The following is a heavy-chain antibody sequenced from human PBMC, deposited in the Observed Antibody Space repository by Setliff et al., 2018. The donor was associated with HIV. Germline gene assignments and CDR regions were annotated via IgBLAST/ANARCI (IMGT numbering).Heavy chain of an antibody. CDR1: GGSLSGYY. J-gene: IGHJ4*02. V-gene: IGHV4-34*01. CDR3: ARGGDTNALDY. Sequence: SETLSLTCGIYGGSLSGYYWSWIRQTPGKGLEWIGQIKPSGGVDYNPSLKSQSTISGYTSKNQFSLKMASLVAADTAVYYCARGGDTNALDYWGQGTLVTVSS. CDR2: IKPSGGV. D-gene: IGHD3-16*01.